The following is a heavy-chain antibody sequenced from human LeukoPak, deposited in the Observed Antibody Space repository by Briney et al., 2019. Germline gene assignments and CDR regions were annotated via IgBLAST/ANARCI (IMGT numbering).Heavy chain of an antibody. D-gene: IGHD4-17*01. CDR2: IIPIFGTA. CDR1: GGTFSSYA. Sequence: ASVKVSCKASGGTFSSYAISWVRQAPGQGLEWMGGIIPIFGTANYAQRFQGRVTITADESTSTAYMELSSLRSEDTAVYYCARDLESATVSGYWGQGTLVTVSS. V-gene: IGHV1-69*01. J-gene: IGHJ4*02. CDR3: ARDLESATVSGY.